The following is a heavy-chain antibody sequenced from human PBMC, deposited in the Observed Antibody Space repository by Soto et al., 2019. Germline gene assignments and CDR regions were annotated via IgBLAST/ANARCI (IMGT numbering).Heavy chain of an antibody. D-gene: IGHD3-22*01. V-gene: IGHV1-46*03. CDR1: GYTFTSYY. CDR3: ARDIPPYYDSSGPFDY. CDR2: INPSGGST. Sequence: GASVKVSCKASGYTFTSYYMHWVRQAPGQGLEWMGIINPSGGSTSYAQKFQGRVTMTRDTSTSTVYMELSSLRSEDTAVYYCARDIPPYYDSSGPFDYWGQGTLVTVSS. J-gene: IGHJ4*02.